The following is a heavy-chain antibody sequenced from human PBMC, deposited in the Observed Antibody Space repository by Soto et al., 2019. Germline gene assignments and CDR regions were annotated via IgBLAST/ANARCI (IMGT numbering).Heavy chain of an antibody. D-gene: IGHD2-15*01. Sequence: EVQLVESGGGLVQPGGSLRLSCAASGFTVSSNYMSWVRQAPGKGLEWVSVIYSGGSTYYADSVKGRFTISRDNSKNTLYLQMNSLRAEDTAVYYCARTSVPPSIVVVTGWFDPWGQGTLVTVSS. CDR1: GFTVSSNY. CDR3: ARTSVPPSIVVVTGWFDP. J-gene: IGHJ5*02. V-gene: IGHV3-66*01. CDR2: IYSGGST.